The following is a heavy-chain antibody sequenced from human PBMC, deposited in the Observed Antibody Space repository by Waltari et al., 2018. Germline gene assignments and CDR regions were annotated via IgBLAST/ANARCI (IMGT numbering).Heavy chain of an antibody. CDR1: GYTFSAYY. Sequence: LVQSGAEVKKPGASVRVSCKTSGYTFSAYYIHWVRQAPGQGLEWMGWINPRNGETKYTHQFHGRVTMTRDTSINTAYMELSSLIFDDTAVYYCAREGSHLTTVNDYWGQGTLVIVSS. CDR3: AREGSHLTTVNDY. D-gene: IGHD4-4*01. V-gene: IGHV1-2*07. J-gene: IGHJ4*02. CDR2: INPRNGET.